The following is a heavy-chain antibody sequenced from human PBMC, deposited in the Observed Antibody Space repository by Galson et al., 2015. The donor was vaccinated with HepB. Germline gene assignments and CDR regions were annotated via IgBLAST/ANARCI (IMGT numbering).Heavy chain of an antibody. J-gene: IGHJ4*02. CDR1: GFTFSSYS. Sequence: SLRLSCAASGFTFSSYSVNWVRQAPGKGLEWVSYIGRSSTPTYYADSVKGRFTISRDNARNSLYLQMNSLRAGDTAVYYCARDSSGTYADIDYWGQGTLVTVSS. V-gene: IGHV3-48*01. CDR2: IGRSSTPT. CDR3: ARDSSGTYADIDY. D-gene: IGHD6-25*01.